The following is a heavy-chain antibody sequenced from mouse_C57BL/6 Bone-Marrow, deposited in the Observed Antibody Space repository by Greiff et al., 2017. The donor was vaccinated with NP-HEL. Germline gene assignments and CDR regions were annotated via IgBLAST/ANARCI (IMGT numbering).Heavy chain of an antibody. CDR2: IDPENGDT. V-gene: IGHV14-4*01. J-gene: IGHJ2*01. D-gene: IGHD2-4*01. Sequence: VQLQQSGAELVRPGASVKLSCTASGFNIKDDYMHWVKKRPEQGLEWIGWIDPENGDTEYASKFQGKATITADTSSNTAYLQLSSLTSEDTAVYYCTTGIYYDYDDYWGQGTTLTVSS. CDR3: TTGIYYDYDDY. CDR1: GFNIKDDY.